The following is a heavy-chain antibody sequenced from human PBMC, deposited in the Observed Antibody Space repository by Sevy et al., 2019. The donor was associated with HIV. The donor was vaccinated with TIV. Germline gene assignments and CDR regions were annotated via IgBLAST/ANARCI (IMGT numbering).Heavy chain of an antibody. CDR2: ISYEGTET. Sequence: GSLRLSSAASGFAFSSHAMHWVRQAPGKGLEWVAVISYEGTETFYAASVEGRFTISRDNSKNMLSLLINSLRPEDAAVYYCARDGGNSVKWYPLYWGHGTLVTVSS. CDR3: ARDGGNSVKWYPLY. V-gene: IGHV3-30-3*01. J-gene: IGHJ4*01. CDR1: GFAFSSHA. D-gene: IGHD2-2*01.